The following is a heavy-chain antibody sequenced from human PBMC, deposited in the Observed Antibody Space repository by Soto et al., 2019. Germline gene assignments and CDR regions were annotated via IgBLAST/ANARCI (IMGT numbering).Heavy chain of an antibody. CDR1: GYTFTSYA. CDR3: AKDYYDSSGYYPPALLFDY. D-gene: IGHD3-22*01. Sequence: QVQLVQSGAEVKKPGASVKVSCKASGYTFTSYAMHWVRQAPGQRPEWMGWINAGNGNTKYSQKFQGRVTITRDTSASTAYMELSSLRSEDTAVYYCAKDYYDSSGYYPPALLFDYWGQGTLVTVSS. CDR2: INAGNGNT. V-gene: IGHV1-3*01. J-gene: IGHJ4*02.